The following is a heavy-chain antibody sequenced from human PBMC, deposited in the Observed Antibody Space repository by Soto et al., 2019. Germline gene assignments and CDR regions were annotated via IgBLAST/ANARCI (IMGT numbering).Heavy chain of an antibody. V-gene: IGHV3-74*01. CDR2: INSDGSST. D-gene: IGHD3-3*01. CDR1: GFTFSSYW. Sequence: GGSLRLSCAASGFTFSSYWMHWVRQAPGKGLVWVSRINSDGSSTSYADSVKGRFTISRDNAKNTLYLQMNSLRAEDTAVYYCAREPYYDFWSGYNGLFDYWGQGTLVTVSS. J-gene: IGHJ4*02. CDR3: AREPYYDFWSGYNGLFDY.